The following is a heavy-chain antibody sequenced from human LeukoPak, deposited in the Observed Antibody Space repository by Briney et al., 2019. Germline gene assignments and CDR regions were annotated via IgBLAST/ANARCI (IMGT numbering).Heavy chain of an antibody. CDR3: AKEGRSLQTY. D-gene: IGHD5-24*01. CDR2: IKEDGTET. CDR1: GFMFSSNW. Sequence: GGSLRLSCAASGFMFSSNWMSWVRLAPGKGLEWVANIKEDGTETYYVDSVKGRVTISRDNAKNSLYLQMNSLRVEDTAVYYCAKEGRSLQTYWGQGTLVTVSS. J-gene: IGHJ4*02. V-gene: IGHV3-7*03.